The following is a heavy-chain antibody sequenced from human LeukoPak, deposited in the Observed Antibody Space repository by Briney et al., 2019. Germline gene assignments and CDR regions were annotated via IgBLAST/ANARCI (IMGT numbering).Heavy chain of an antibody. V-gene: IGHV4-31*03. D-gene: IGHD1-26*01. CDR1: GGSISSGGYY. CDR3: AADYSGNYHVEFDY. Sequence: PSETLSLTCTVSGGSISSGGYYWSWIRQHPGKGLEWIGYIYYSGSTYYNPSLKSRVTISVDTSKNQFSLKVSSVTAADTAVYYCAADYSGNYHVEFDYWGQGTLVTVSS. J-gene: IGHJ4*02. CDR2: IYYSGST.